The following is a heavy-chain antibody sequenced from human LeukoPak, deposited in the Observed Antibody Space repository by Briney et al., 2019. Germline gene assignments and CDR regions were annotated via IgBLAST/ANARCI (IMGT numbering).Heavy chain of an antibody. CDR2: IYHSGST. Sequence: SETLSLTCTVSGGSISSSSYYWGWIRQPPGKGLEWIGSIYHSGSTYYNPSLKSRVTISVDTSKNHFSLKLTSVTAADTAVYYCARAPWAYGNYVHAFDIWGQGTMVTVSS. D-gene: IGHD4-11*01. J-gene: IGHJ3*02. CDR1: GGSISSSSYY. CDR3: ARAPWAYGNYVHAFDI. V-gene: IGHV4-39*07.